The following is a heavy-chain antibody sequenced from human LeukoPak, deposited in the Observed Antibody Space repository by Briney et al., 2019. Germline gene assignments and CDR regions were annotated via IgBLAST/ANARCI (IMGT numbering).Heavy chain of an antibody. D-gene: IGHD3-16*01. CDR2: ISYDGSNK. CDR1: GFTFSSYG. J-gene: IGHJ4*02. V-gene: IGHV3-30*18. CDR3: AKDSGRAGDREFDY. Sequence: PGGSLRLSCAASGFTFSSYGMHWVRQAPGKGLEWVAVISYDGSNKYYADSVKGRFTISRDNSKNTLYLQMDSLRAEDTAVYYCAKDSGRAGDREFDYWGQGTLVTVSS.